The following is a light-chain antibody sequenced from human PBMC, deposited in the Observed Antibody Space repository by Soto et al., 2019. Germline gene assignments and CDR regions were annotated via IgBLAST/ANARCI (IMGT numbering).Light chain of an antibody. CDR3: ETWDSSTRV. CDR2: LEGSGIY. CDR1: SGHSSYI. Sequence: QPVLTQSSSASASLGSSVKLTCTLSSGHSSYIIAWHQHQPGKAPRYLMNLEGSGIYNKGSGVPDRFSGSSSGADRYLTISHLQFEDEADYYCETWDSSTRVFGGGTKLTVL. V-gene: IGLV4-60*02. J-gene: IGLJ2*01.